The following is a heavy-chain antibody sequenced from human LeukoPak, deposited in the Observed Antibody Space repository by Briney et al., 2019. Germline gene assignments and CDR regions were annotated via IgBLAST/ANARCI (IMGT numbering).Heavy chain of an antibody. D-gene: IGHD4-17*01. Sequence: GESLKISCKGSEYSFATYWIGWVRQMSGQGLEWMGIIYPGDSDTRYSPSFQGQVTISADKSISTAYLQWSSLKASDTAMYYCARPEEHGDYVHDAFDIWGQGTMVTVSS. J-gene: IGHJ3*02. CDR3: ARPEEHGDYVHDAFDI. CDR1: EYSFATYW. CDR2: IYPGDSDT. V-gene: IGHV5-51*01.